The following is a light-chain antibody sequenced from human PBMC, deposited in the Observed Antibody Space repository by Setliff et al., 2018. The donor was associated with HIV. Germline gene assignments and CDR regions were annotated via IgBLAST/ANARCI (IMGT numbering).Light chain of an antibody. CDR3: SSYTASSTLV. J-gene: IGLJ3*02. V-gene: IGLV2-14*03. CDR1: SSDVGGYNY. Sequence: SVLTQPASVSGPPGQSITISCTGSSSDVGGYNYVSWYQQHPGKAPKLMIYDVSQRPSGVSDRFSGSKSGITASLTISGLQPEDESDYYCSSYTASSTLVFGGGTKVTVL. CDR2: DVS.